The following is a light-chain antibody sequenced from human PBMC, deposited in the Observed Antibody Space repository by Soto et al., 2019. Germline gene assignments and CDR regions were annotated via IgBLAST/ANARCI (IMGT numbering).Light chain of an antibody. Sequence: DIQMTQSPSTLSASVGDRVTITCRGSDSINRWLAWYQKKPGKAPKLLIFDASSLESGVPSGFSGSGSGTEYTLTISSLQPDDFATYYCQQYNAYSWAFGQGTKVDIK. CDR1: DSINRW. V-gene: IGKV1-5*01. CDR3: QQYNAYSWA. CDR2: DAS. J-gene: IGKJ1*01.